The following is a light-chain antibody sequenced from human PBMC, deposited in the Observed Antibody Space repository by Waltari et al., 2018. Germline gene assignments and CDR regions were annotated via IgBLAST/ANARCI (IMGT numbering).Light chain of an antibody. J-gene: IGKJ2*01. CDR1: QSVGSY. Sequence: ELVLTQSPATLSLSPGDTATLPCMASQSVGSYLAWYQQKPGQPPRLLIHDASNRATGVPARFRGSGSGTDFSLTISSLEAEDFAVYYCQQRSNWTPHTFGQGARLEIK. CDR3: QQRSNWTPHT. V-gene: IGKV3-11*01. CDR2: DAS.